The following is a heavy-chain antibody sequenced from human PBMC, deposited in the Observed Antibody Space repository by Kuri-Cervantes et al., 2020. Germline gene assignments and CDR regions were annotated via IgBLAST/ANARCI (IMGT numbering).Heavy chain of an antibody. Sequence: GESLKISCAASGFTFDDYAMHWVRQAPGKGLVWVSRINSDGSSTSFADSVKGRFTISRDNAKNTLYLQMNSLRAEDTAVYYCARGHPVTVTTQVGIPGMYGMDVWGQGTTVTVSS. D-gene: IGHD4-17*01. V-gene: IGHV3-74*01. CDR3: ARGHPVTVTTQVGIPGMYGMDV. CDR2: INSDGSST. J-gene: IGHJ6*02. CDR1: GFTFDDYA.